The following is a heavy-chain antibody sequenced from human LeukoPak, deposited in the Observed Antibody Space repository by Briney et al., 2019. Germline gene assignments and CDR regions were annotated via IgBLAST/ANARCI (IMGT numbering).Heavy chain of an antibody. CDR1: GGTFSSYA. CDR2: IIPIFGTA. CDR3: ARVEEGYDFWSGYFDY. J-gene: IGHJ4*02. V-gene: IGHV1-69*13. D-gene: IGHD3-3*01. Sequence: GASVKVSCKASGGTFSSYAISWVRQAPGQGLEWMGGIIPIFGTANYAQKFQGRVTITADESTSTAYMELSSLRSEDTAVYYCARVEEGYDFWSGYFDYWGQGTLVTVSS.